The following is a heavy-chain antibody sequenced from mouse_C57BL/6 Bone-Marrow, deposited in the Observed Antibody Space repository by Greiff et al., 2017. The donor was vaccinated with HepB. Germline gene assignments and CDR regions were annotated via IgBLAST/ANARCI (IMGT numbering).Heavy chain of an antibody. CDR2: ISSGSSTI. CDR3: ARPYDYDVVPFAY. Sequence: EVQLMESGGGLVKPGGSLKLSCAASGFTFSDYGMHWVRQAPEKGLEWVAYISSGSSTIYYADTVKGRFTISRDNAKNTLFLQMTSLRSEDTAMYYCARPYDYDVVPFAYWGQGTLVTVSA. D-gene: IGHD2-4*01. CDR1: GFTFSDYG. V-gene: IGHV5-17*01. J-gene: IGHJ3*01.